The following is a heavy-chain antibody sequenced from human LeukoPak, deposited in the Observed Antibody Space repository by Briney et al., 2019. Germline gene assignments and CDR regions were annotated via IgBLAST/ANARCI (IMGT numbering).Heavy chain of an antibody. CDR2: TYYRSKWYN. D-gene: IGHD4-23*01. Sequence: SQTLSLTCAISGDSVSSYSAAWSWIRQSPSRCLEWLGRTYYRSKWYNDYAVSVKSRITINPDTSKNQCSLQLTSVTPEDTAVYYCASSGGHDAFDIWGQGTMVTVSS. J-gene: IGHJ3*02. CDR1: GDSVSSYSAA. V-gene: IGHV6-1*01. CDR3: ASSGGHDAFDI.